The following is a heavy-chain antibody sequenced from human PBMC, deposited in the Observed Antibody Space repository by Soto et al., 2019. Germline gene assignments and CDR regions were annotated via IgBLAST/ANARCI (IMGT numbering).Heavy chain of an antibody. D-gene: IGHD4-17*01. J-gene: IGHJ4*02. CDR3: ARGRNYGDYDY. V-gene: IGHV4-30-2*01. CDR2: IYHSGST. Sequence: LSLTCAVSGGSISSGGYSWSWIRQPPGKGLEWIGYIYHSGSTYYNPSLKSRVTISVDRSKNQFSLKLSSVTAADTAVYYCARGRNYGDYDYWGQATLVTVSS. CDR1: GGSISSGGYS.